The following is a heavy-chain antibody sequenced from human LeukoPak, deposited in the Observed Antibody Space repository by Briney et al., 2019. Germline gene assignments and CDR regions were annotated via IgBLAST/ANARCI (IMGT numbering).Heavy chain of an antibody. Sequence: GGSLRLSCAASGFTFSSYAMSWVRQAPGKGLEWVSVIYSGDNTYYADSVKGRFTISRDNSKNTLYLQMNSLRAEDTAVYYCARERGPAYCGGDCYGYWGQGTLVTVSS. D-gene: IGHD2-21*02. CDR3: ARERGPAYCGGDCYGY. V-gene: IGHV3-53*01. CDR1: GFTFSSYA. J-gene: IGHJ4*02. CDR2: IYSGDNT.